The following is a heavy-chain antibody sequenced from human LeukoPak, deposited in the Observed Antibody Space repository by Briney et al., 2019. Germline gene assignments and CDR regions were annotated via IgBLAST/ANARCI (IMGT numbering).Heavy chain of an antibody. D-gene: IGHD3-10*01. CDR2: IYYSGST. CDR3: ARSAPWFGELDNYYMDV. J-gene: IGHJ6*03. V-gene: IGHV4-59*01. CDR1: GGSISSYY. Sequence: SETLSLTCTVSGGSISSYYWSWIRQPPGKGLEWIGYIYYSGSTNYNPSLKSRVTISVDTSKNQFSLKLSSVTAADTAVYYCARSAPWFGELDNYYMDVWGKRTTVTVSS.